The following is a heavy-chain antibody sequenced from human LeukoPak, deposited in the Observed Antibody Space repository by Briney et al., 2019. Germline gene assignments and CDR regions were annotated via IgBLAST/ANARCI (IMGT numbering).Heavy chain of an antibody. CDR2: IRYDGSNK. Sequence: GGPLRLSCVASGLTFSNYGIHWVRQAPGKGLEWVAFIRYDGSNKYYADSVKGRFTISRDSFKNTLYLQMNSLRPEDTAVYYCAKEGDYYGSGSYRDGFDIWGQGTRATVSS. D-gene: IGHD3-10*01. CDR1: GLTFSNYG. CDR3: AKEGDYYGSGSYRDGFDI. J-gene: IGHJ3*02. V-gene: IGHV3-30*02.